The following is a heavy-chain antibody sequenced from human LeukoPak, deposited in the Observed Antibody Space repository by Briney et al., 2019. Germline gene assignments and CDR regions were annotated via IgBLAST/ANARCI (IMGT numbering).Heavy chain of an antibody. J-gene: IGHJ4*02. CDR2: IYYSGST. V-gene: IGHV4-59*12. Sequence: SETLSLTCTVSGGSISSYYWSWIRQPPGKGLEWIGYIYYSGSTNYNPSLKSRVTISVDTSKNQFSLKLSSVTAADTAVYYCARRSEVAAAGTGDFDYWGQGTLVTVSS. CDR3: ARRSEVAAAGTGDFDY. D-gene: IGHD6-13*01. CDR1: GGSISSYY.